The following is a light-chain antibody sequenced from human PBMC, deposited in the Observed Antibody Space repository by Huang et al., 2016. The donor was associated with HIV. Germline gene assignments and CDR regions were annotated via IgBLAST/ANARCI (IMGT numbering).Light chain of an antibody. Sequence: IQMTQSPSSLSASVGDRVTITCRASQDINDYLAWYQQKPGKVPELLIYGASTLQSGGPSRFSGSGSGADFTLTISSLQPEDVATYYCQKYNSVPLTFGGGTKVEIK. J-gene: IGKJ4*01. CDR1: QDINDY. V-gene: IGKV1-27*01. CDR3: QKYNSVPLT. CDR2: GAS.